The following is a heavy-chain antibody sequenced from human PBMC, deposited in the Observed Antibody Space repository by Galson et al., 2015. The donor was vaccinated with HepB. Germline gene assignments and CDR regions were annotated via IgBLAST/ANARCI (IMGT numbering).Heavy chain of an antibody. D-gene: IGHD3-22*01. V-gene: IGHV4-59*01. CDR1: GGSISSYY. J-gene: IGHJ4*02. CDR2: IYYSGST. Sequence: SETLSLTCTVSGGSISSYYWSWIRQPPGKGLEWIGYIYYSGSTNYNPSLKSRVTISVDTSKNQFSLKLGSVTAADTAVYYCARVKDTMIVVWGQGTLVTVSS. CDR3: ARVKDTMIVV.